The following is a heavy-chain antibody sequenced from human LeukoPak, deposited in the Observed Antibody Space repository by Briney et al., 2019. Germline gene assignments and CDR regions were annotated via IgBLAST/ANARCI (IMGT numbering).Heavy chain of an antibody. V-gene: IGHV4-4*07. Sequence: SETLSRTCTVSGGSVSSYYWSWIRQPAGKGLEWIGRIYTSGSTNYNPSLKSRVTMSVDTSKNQFSLKLSSVTAADTAVYYCARDRYCSSTSCYTAGGWFDPWGQGTLVTVSS. CDR2: IYTSGST. CDR1: GGSVSSYY. D-gene: IGHD2-2*02. J-gene: IGHJ5*02. CDR3: ARDRYCSSTSCYTAGGWFDP.